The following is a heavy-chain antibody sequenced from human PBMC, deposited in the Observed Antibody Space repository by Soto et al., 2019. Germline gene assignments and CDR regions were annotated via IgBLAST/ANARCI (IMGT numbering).Heavy chain of an antibody. CDR2: MYDSGST. Sequence: QVQLQESGPGRVKPSETLSLTCTVSGAXXSXXXXXXXXXXXXXXXXXIGYMYDSGSTNYNPSLKSRVTISVDTSKNQFSLKLXSVXAADTAVYXCARDRGSRSPWYYFDSWGQGTLVTVSS. J-gene: IGHJ4*02. CDR3: ARDRGSRSPWYYFDS. D-gene: IGHD6-13*01. CDR1: GAXXSXXX. V-gene: IGHV4-59*01.